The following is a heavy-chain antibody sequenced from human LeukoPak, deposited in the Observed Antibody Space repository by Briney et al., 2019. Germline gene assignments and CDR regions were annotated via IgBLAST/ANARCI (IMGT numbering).Heavy chain of an antibody. J-gene: IGHJ4*02. V-gene: IGHV3-7*01. CDR3: ARAMVRGVKIFDY. D-gene: IGHD3-10*01. CDR2: IKHDGSEK. Sequence: GGSLRLSCAASGFTFSSYWMSWVRQAPGKGLEWVANIKHDGSEKYYVDSVKGRFTISRDNAKNSLYLQMNSLRAEDTAVYYCARAMVRGVKIFDYWGQGTLVTVSS. CDR1: GFTFSSYW.